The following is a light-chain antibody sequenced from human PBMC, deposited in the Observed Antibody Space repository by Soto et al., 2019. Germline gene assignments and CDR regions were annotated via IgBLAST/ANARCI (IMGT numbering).Light chain of an antibody. J-gene: IGKJ1*01. Sequence: DIQMNQSPSTLSASVGDRVTITCRASQSISSWLAWYQQKPGKAPKLLIYDASSLESGVPSRFSGSGSGTEFTLTISSLQPDDFATYYCLQYNSYSPTFGQGTKVDI. V-gene: IGKV1-5*01. CDR2: DAS. CDR1: QSISSW. CDR3: LQYNSYSPT.